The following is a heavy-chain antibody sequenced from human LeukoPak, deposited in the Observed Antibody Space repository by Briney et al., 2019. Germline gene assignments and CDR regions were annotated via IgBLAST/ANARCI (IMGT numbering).Heavy chain of an antibody. Sequence: GGSLRLSCAASGFTVSSNYMSWVRQAPGKGLEWVSVIYSGGSTYYADSVKGRFTISRDNSKNTLYLQMNSLRAKDTAVYYCARGERYSYGYEGENYWGQGTLVTVSS. D-gene: IGHD5-18*01. CDR3: ARGERYSYGYEGENY. CDR2: IYSGGST. CDR1: GFTVSSNY. J-gene: IGHJ4*02. V-gene: IGHV3-53*01.